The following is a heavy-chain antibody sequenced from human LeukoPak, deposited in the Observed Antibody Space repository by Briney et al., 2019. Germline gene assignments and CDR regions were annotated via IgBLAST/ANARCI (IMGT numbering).Heavy chain of an antibody. Sequence: NPSETLSLTCTVSGGSISSGDYYWSWIRQPPGKGLEWIGYIYYSGSTYYNPSLKSRVTISVDTSKNQFSLKLSSVTAADTAVYYCARDLWTARFDIWGQGTMATVSS. CDR3: ARDLWTARFDI. J-gene: IGHJ3*02. V-gene: IGHV4-30-4*01. D-gene: IGHD3/OR15-3a*01. CDR1: GGSISSGDYY. CDR2: IYYSGST.